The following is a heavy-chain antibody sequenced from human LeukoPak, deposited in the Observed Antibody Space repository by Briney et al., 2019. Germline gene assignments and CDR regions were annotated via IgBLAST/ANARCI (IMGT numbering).Heavy chain of an antibody. CDR2: IYYSGST. D-gene: IGHD3-3*01. V-gene: IGHV4-59*01. Sequence: PSETLSVTCTVSGGSISSYYWSWIRQPPGKGLEWIGYIYYSGSTNYNPSLKSRVTISVDTSKNQFSLKLSSVTAADTAVYYCARGDFWSGYSVYWGQGTLVTVSS. CDR1: GGSISSYY. J-gene: IGHJ4*02. CDR3: ARGDFWSGYSVY.